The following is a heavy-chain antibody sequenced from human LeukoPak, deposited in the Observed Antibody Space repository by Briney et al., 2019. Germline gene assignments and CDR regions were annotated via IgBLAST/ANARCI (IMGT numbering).Heavy chain of an antibody. J-gene: IGHJ4*02. D-gene: IGHD3-22*01. CDR2: ISGSGGST. CDR1: GFTFSSYA. CDR3: AKKLYYYDCSGHYFDY. V-gene: IGHV3-23*01. Sequence: GGSLRLYCAASGFTFSSYAMSWVRQAPGKGLEWVSAISGSGGSTYYADSVKGRFTISRENSKNTLYLQMNSLRAEDTAVYYCAKKLYYYDCSGHYFDYWGQGTLVTVSS.